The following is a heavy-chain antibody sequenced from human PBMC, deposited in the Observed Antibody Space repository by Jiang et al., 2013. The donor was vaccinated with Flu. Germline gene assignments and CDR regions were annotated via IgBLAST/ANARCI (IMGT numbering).Heavy chain of an antibody. Sequence: GSGLVKPSDTLSLTCDVSGYSIRPTSWWAWIRQPPGKPLEWVAYISDNGIAHYHPSLKGRVTMSLDTSKNQFSLRLSSVTAVDTAVYYCAGWTPNVDFWGQGTLVTVSS. CDR1: GYSIRPTSW. J-gene: IGHJ4*02. CDR2: ISDNGIA. CDR3: AGWTPNVDF. D-gene: IGHD3/OR15-3a*01. V-gene: IGHV4-28*01.